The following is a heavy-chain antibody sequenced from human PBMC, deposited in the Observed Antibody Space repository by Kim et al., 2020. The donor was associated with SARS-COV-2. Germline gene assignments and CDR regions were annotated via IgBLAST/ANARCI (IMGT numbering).Heavy chain of an antibody. CDR3: AKWSVPLHGFDI. V-gene: IGHV4-4*08. Sequence: SETLSLTCTVSGDSIMAYHWNWIRQPPGKGLEWIGYVHSNGDSKYNPSLKSRVSMSVDMSRSQFSLMLTSVTAADTAMYYCAKWSVPLHGFDIWGQGTMVTISS. CDR1: GDSIMAYH. D-gene: IGHD2-8*01. J-gene: IGHJ3*02. CDR2: VHSNGDS.